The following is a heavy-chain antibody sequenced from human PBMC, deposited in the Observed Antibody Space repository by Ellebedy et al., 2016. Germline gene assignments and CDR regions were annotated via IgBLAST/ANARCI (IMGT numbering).Heavy chain of an antibody. CDR3: ARVLVVAASFDY. D-gene: IGHD2-15*01. Sequence: GESLKISXAASGFTFSSYWMSWVRQAPGKGLEWVANIKQDGSEKYYVDSVKGRFTISRDNAKNSLYLQMNSPRAEDTAVYYCARVLVVAASFDYWGQGTLVTVSS. CDR1: GFTFSSYW. V-gene: IGHV3-7*01. J-gene: IGHJ4*02. CDR2: IKQDGSEK.